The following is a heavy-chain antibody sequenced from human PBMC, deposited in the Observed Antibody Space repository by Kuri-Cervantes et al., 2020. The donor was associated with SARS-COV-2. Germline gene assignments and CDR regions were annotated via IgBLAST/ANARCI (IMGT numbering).Heavy chain of an antibody. CDR1: GGSISSYY. Sequence: ESLKISCTVSGGSISSYYWSWIRQPAGKGLEWIGEINHSGSTNYNPSLKSRVTISVDTSKNQFSLKLSSVTAADTAMYYCARGPPFGNWGQGILVTVSS. V-gene: IGHV4-34*01. CDR2: INHSGST. J-gene: IGHJ4*02. D-gene: IGHD3-10*01. CDR3: ARGPPFGN.